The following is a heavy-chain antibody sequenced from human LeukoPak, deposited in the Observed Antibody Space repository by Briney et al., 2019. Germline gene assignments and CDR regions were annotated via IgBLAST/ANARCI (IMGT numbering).Heavy chain of an antibody. CDR2: IYSGGST. V-gene: IGHV3-53*01. Sequence: GGSLRLSCAASGFTVSSNYMSWVRQAPGKGLEWVSVIYSGGSTYYADSVKGRFTISRDNSKNTLYLQMNSLRAEDTAVYYCARDRPDSYYDSSGYYGVTYYYYMDVWGKGTTVTVSS. CDR3: ARDRPDSYYDSSGYYGVTYYYYMDV. J-gene: IGHJ6*03. CDR1: GFTVSSNY. D-gene: IGHD3-22*01.